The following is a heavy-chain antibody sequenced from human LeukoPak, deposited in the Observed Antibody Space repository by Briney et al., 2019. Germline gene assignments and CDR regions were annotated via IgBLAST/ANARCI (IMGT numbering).Heavy chain of an antibody. CDR1: GGSISSYY. Sequence: SETLSLTCTVSGGSISSYYWSWLRQPAGKGLEWIGRIYTSGSTNYNPSLKSRVTMSVDTSKNQFSLKLSSVTAADTAVYYCASDSGSYSNYFDYWGQGPLVTVSS. V-gene: IGHV4-4*07. J-gene: IGHJ4*02. CDR3: ASDSGSYSNYFDY. D-gene: IGHD1-26*01. CDR2: IYTSGST.